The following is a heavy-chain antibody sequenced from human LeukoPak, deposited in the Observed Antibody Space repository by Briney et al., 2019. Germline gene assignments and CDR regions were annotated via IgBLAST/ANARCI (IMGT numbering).Heavy chain of an antibody. CDR1: GFTFSSYW. J-gene: IGHJ4*02. Sequence: SGGSLRLSCAASGFTFSSYWMHWVRQAPGEGLVGVSRINSDGSSTSYADSVKGRFTISRDNAKNTLYLQMNSLRAEDTAVYYCARGLATDFDYWGQGTLVTVSS. V-gene: IGHV3-74*01. CDR3: ARGLATDFDY. D-gene: IGHD1-26*01. CDR2: INSDGSST.